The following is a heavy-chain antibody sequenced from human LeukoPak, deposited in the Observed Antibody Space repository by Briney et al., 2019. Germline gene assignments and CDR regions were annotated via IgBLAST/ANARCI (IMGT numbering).Heavy chain of an antibody. CDR2: INPKNGDT. CDR3: ARLSAL. Sequence: ASVKVSCKTSGYPFSDYYIHWIRQASGQGLESMGWINPKNGDTKYAQRSQGRPTITMDTSIDTVYMELRSLRYDDTAVYYCARLSALWGQGTLVTVSS. CDR1: GYPFSDYY. V-gene: IGHV1-2*02. J-gene: IGHJ4*02.